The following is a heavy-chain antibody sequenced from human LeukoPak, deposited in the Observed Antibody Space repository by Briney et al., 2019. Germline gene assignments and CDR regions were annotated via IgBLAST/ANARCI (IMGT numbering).Heavy chain of an antibody. CDR1: GFTFSSYA. D-gene: IGHD2-21*02. J-gene: IGHJ4*02. Sequence: PGGALRLSCAASGFTFSSYAMSWLRQAPGKGLEWVSVFSGRGGRTCYADSVKGRFTNSRDNSKNTLYLQMNSLRAEDTAVYYCARGPARLSYCGGDCYFPFDYWGQGTLVTVSS. CDR3: ARGPARLSYCGGDCYFPFDY. CDR2: FSGRGGRT. V-gene: IGHV3-23*01.